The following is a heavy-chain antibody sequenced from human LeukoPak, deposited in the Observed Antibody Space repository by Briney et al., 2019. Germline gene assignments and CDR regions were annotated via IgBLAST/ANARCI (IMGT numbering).Heavy chain of an antibody. CDR3: AKSVQLERRYYYYGMDV. V-gene: IGHV3-30*18. CDR2: ISYDGSNK. CDR1: GFTFSSYG. Sequence: GGSLRLSCAASGFTFSSYGMHWVRQAPGKGLEWGAVISYDGSNKYYADSVEGRFTISRDNSKNTLYLQMNSLRAEDTAVYYCAKSVQLERRYYYYGMDVWGQGTTVTVSS. J-gene: IGHJ6*02. D-gene: IGHD1-1*01.